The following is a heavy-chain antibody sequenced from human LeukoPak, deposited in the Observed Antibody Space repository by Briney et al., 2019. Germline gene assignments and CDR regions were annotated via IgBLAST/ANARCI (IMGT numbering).Heavy chain of an antibody. Sequence: GGSLRLSCAASGFTFSSYAMHWVRQAPGKGLEGVAVISYDGSNKYYADSVKGRFTISRDNSKNTLYLQMNSLRAEDTAVYYCARSGDYYDSSGYYHYYYGMDVWGQGTTVTVSS. CDR2: ISYDGSNK. D-gene: IGHD3-22*01. CDR3: ARSGDYYDSSGYYHYYYGMDV. CDR1: GFTFSSYA. J-gene: IGHJ6*02. V-gene: IGHV3-30*04.